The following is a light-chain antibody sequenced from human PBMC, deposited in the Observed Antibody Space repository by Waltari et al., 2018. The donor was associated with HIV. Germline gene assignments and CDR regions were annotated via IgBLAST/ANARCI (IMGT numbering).Light chain of an antibody. CDR3: MQGTHFLT. Sequence: DVLMPQTPVSLLVTLGQSASVSCKSSQSLESTDGNTYLNWFHQRPGHPPRRLIYKVSNRDSGVSDRFSGSGSGTEFTLKITTVEAEDAGIYFCMQGTHFLTFGGGTKV. CDR1: QSLESTDGNTY. CDR2: KVS. V-gene: IGKV2-30*01. J-gene: IGKJ4*01.